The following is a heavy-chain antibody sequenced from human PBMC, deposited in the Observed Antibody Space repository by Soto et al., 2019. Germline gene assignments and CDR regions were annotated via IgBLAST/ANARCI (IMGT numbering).Heavy chain of an antibody. J-gene: IGHJ4*02. V-gene: IGHV1-18*01. CDR3: AGGWTPTDY. D-gene: IGHD3-3*01. CDR1: GYTFSSYH. Sequence: QVQLVQSGAEVKKPGASVKVSYKASGYTFSSYHISWVRQAPGQGLEWMGWISAYNGNTNYAQKPQGRTTLTPSHTTSTASMEPRRLGSDDAAGHYCAGGWTPTDYWGQGTLVTVSS. CDR2: ISAYNGNT.